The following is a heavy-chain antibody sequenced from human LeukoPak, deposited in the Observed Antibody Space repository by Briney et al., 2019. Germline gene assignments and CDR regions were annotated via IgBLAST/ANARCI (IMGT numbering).Heavy chain of an antibody. J-gene: IGHJ6*04. Sequence: PGGSLRLSCAASGFTLSSNEMNWVRQAPGKGLERVSYISSSGSTIYYADSVKGRFTISRDNAKNSLYLQMNSLRAEDTAVYYCAELGITMIGGVWGKGTTVTISS. D-gene: IGHD3-10*02. CDR3: AELGITMIGGV. CDR2: ISSSGSTI. CDR1: GFTLSSNE. V-gene: IGHV3-48*03.